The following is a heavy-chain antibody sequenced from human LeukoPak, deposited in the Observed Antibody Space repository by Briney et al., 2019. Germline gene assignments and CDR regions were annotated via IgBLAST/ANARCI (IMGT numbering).Heavy chain of an antibody. D-gene: IGHD3-22*01. V-gene: IGHV3-53*01. Sequence: PGGSLRLSCAASGFTFSSYAMSWVRQAPGKGLEWVSVIYSGGSTYYADSVKGRFTISRDNSKNTLYLQMNSLRAEDTAVYYCARSTYYYDSSGYQGGAFDIWGQGTMVTVSS. CDR1: GFTFSSYA. CDR2: IYSGGST. CDR3: ARSTYYYDSSGYQGGAFDI. J-gene: IGHJ3*02.